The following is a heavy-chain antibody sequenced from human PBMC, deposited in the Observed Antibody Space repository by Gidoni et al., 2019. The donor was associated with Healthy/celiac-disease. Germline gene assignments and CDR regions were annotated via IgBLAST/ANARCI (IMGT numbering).Heavy chain of an antibody. J-gene: IGHJ6*02. D-gene: IGHD2-21*02. V-gene: IGHV3-53*02. CDR1: GFTVSSNY. CDR3: ASPGDCGGDCYSGPYYYYGMDV. CDR2: IYSGGST. Sequence: EVQLVETGGGLIQPGGSLRLSCEASGFTVSSNYMSWVRQAPGKGLEWVSVIYSGGSTYYADSVKGRFTISRDNSKNTLYLQMNSLRAEDTAVYYCASPGDCGGDCYSGPYYYYGMDVWGQGTTVTVSS.